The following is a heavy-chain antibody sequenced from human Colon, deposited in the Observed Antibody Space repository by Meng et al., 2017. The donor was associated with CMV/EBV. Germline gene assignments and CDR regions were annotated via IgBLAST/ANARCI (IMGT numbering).Heavy chain of an antibody. D-gene: IGHD3-10*01. CDR2: INHSGST. CDR1: GGSFSGYY. Sequence: QVQHQQWGARLLKPSETLSLTCAVYGGSFSGYYWSWIRQPPGKGLEWIGEINHSGSTNYNPSLKSRVTISVDTSKNQFSLKLSSVTAADTAVYYCARGLYGSGRHQIDYWGQGTLVTVSS. CDR3: ARGLYGSGRHQIDY. J-gene: IGHJ4*02. V-gene: IGHV4-34*01.